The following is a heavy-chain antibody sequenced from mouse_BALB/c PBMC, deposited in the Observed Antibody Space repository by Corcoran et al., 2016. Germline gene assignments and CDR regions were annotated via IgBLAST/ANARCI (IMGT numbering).Heavy chain of an antibody. V-gene: IGHV8-5*01. CDR3: SRSALPHVHFDY. D-gene: IGHD2-1*01. J-gene: IGHJ2*01. CDR2: NWWNDDK. CDR1: GFSLSTSGIG. Sequence: VTLKESGPGVLKRSQTLSLSCSFSGFSLSTSGIGVGWIRQPSGKGLEWLAPNWWNDDKYYNPSLKSQLKSAKDTSRNQVFLKLTSVDTADSVTYYRSRSALPHVHFDYGGQDTTRTVSS.